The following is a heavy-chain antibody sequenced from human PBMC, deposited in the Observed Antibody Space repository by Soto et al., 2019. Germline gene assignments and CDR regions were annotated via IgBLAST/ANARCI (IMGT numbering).Heavy chain of an antibody. CDR2: IRGTGADT. J-gene: IGHJ6*03. CDR1: GFTFSTYA. V-gene: IGHV3-23*01. CDR3: AKGVRGSYTDHYYYYMDV. Sequence: EVQLLESGGGLVQPGGSLRLSCAASGFTFSTYAMNWVRQVPGKGLEWVSVIRGTGADTYYADSVKGRFSVSRDNAKNALYLQRNRLRDEDTARYYCAKGVRGSYTDHYYYYMDVWGEGNTVSVS. D-gene: IGHD3-16*01.